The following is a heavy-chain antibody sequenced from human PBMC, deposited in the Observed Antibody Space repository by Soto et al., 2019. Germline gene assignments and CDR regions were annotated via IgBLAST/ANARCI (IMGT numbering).Heavy chain of an antibody. CDR3: AKDGPVIPSRSVVPAAHSYYYYGMDV. D-gene: IGHD2-2*01. Sequence: CGSMRLSCAAAGFTSSDYYISWIRHTPGKVLEWVSYISSSGSTIYYADSVKGRFTISRDNSKNTPYLQMNSLRAEDTAVYYCAKDGPVIPSRSVVPAAHSYYYYGMDVWGQGATVTDSS. J-gene: IGHJ6*02. CDR1: GFTSSDYY. V-gene: IGHV3-11*01. CDR2: ISSSGSTI.